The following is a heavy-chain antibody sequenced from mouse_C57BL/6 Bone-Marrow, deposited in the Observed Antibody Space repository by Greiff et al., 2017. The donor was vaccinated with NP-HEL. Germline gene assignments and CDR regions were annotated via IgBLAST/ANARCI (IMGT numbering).Heavy chain of an antibody. Sequence: VQLQQSGAELVRPGASVKLSCTASGFTIKDDYMHWVKQRPEQGLEWIGWIDPENGDTEYASKFQGKATITADTSSNTAYLQLSSLTSEDTAVYYCTSDGSDYAMDYWGQGTSVTVSA. J-gene: IGHJ4*01. V-gene: IGHV14-4*01. CDR2: IDPENGDT. CDR1: GFTIKDDY. CDR3: TSDGSDYAMDY.